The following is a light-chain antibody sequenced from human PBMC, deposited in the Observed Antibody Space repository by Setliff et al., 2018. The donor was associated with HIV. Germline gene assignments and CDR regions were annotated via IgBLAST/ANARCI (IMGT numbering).Light chain of an antibody. Sequence: QSVLAQPASVSGSPGQPITISCTGSSSDVGDYNYVSWYQQYPGKAPKLIIYDVNNRPSGISNRFSGSKSGNTASLTISGLQAADEADYYCVSSTTSSTYVFGTGTKVTVL. J-gene: IGLJ1*01. V-gene: IGLV2-14*03. CDR1: SSDVGDYNY. CDR3: VSSTTSSTYV. CDR2: DVN.